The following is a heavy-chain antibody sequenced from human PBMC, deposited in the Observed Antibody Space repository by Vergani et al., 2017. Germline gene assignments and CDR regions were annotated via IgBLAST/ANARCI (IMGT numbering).Heavy chain of an antibody. CDR2: ISGSGGST. CDR3: AREKVTMVRGVTYYYYGMDV. J-gene: IGHJ6*02. CDR1: GFTFSSYA. Sequence: EVQLLESGGGLVQPGGSLRLSCAASGFTFSSYAMSWVRQAPGKGLEWVSAISGSGGSTYYADSVKGRFTISRDNDKNSLYLQMNSLRAEDTAVYYCAREKVTMVRGVTYYYYGMDVWGQGTTVTVSS. D-gene: IGHD3-10*01. V-gene: IGHV3-23*01.